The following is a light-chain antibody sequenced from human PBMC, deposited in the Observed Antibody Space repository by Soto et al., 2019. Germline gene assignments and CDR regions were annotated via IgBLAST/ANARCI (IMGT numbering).Light chain of an antibody. CDR3: QQYNNWPLYT. CDR1: QSVSSN. J-gene: IGKJ2*01. Sequence: EIVMTQSPATLSVSQGERATLSCRASQSVSSNLAWYQHKPGQAPRLLIYGASTRATGIPARFSGSGSGTEFTLTISSLQSEDFAVYYCQQYNNWPLYTFGQGTNLEIK. CDR2: GAS. V-gene: IGKV3-15*01.